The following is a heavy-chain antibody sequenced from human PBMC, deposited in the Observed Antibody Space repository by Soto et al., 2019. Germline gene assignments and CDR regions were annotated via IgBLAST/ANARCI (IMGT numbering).Heavy chain of an antibody. Sequence: QLQLQESGPGLVKPSETLSLTCTVSGGSISSSSYYWGWIRQPPGKGLEWIGSIYYSGSTYYNPSLKSRVTISVDTSKNQFSLKLSSVTAADTAVYYCARHEVGSGSYYVWFDPWGQGTLVTVSS. V-gene: IGHV4-39*01. CDR3: ARHEVGSGSYYVWFDP. J-gene: IGHJ5*02. CDR1: GGSISSSSYY. D-gene: IGHD1-26*01. CDR2: IYYSGST.